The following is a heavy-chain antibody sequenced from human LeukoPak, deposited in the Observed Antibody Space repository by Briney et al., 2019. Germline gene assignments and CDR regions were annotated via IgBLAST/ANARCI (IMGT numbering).Heavy chain of an antibody. J-gene: IGHJ3*02. CDR3: ARKSGRAFDI. Sequence: GESPKISCKGSGYSFTSYWIGWVRQMPGKGLEWMGIIYPGESDTRYSQSFQGQVTISADKSISTAYLQWSSLKASDTAMYYCARKSGRAFDIWGQGTIVTASS. V-gene: IGHV5-51*01. CDR2: IYPGESDT. D-gene: IGHD2-15*01. CDR1: GYSFTSYW.